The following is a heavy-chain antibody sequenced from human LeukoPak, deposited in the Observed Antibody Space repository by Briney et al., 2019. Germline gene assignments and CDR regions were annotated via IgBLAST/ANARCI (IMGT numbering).Heavy chain of an antibody. Sequence: ATVRVSCKASGYTFTNYHIAWVRQAPGQGLEWMGWVSTNDGNTVYAQRLQGRVTMTTDTSTSVAYMELRSLTSDDTAVYYCTRAPPGMTMMTDYWGQGTLVTVSS. CDR1: GYTFTNYH. D-gene: IGHD3-22*01. CDR2: VSTNDGNT. V-gene: IGHV1-18*01. CDR3: TRAPPGMTMMTDY. J-gene: IGHJ4*02.